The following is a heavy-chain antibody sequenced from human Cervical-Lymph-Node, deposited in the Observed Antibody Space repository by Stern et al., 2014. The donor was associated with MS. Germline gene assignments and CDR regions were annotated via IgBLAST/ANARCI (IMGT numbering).Heavy chain of an antibody. Sequence: EVQLEESGGGLVQPGGSLRLSCAASGFTFSSYWMSWVRQAPGKGLEWVANIKQDGGEKNYVDSVKGRFTISRDNAKNSLHLQMNSLRAEDTAVYFCARDKVVGPTHFDSWGQGTLVTVSS. CDR2: IKQDGGEK. D-gene: IGHD1-26*01. V-gene: IGHV3-7*01. CDR3: ARDKVVGPTHFDS. J-gene: IGHJ4*02. CDR1: GFTFSSYW.